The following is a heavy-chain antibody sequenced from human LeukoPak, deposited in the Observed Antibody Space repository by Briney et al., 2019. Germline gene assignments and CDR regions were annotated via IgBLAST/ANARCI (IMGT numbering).Heavy chain of an antibody. CDR2: INHSGST. CDR1: GGSFSGYY. J-gene: IGHJ4*02. CDR3: ARGRSVGATRLGY. D-gene: IGHD1-26*01. Sequence: SETLSLTCAVYGGSFSGYYWSWIRQPPGKGLEWIGEINHSGSTNYNPSLKSRVTISVDTSKNQFSLKLSSVTTADTAVYYCARGRSVGATRLGYWGQGTLVTVSS. V-gene: IGHV4-34*01.